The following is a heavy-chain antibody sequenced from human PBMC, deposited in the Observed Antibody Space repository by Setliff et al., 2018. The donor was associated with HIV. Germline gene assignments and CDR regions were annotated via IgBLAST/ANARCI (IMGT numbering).Heavy chain of an antibody. CDR1: GGSISSYY. Sequence: IPSETLSLTCTVSGGSISSYYWSWVRQPAGKGLEWIGHIYISGSTNYNPSFNSRVTMSVDTSKNQFSLRLTSVTAADTAMYHCARDRSSGWSKDWFDTWGQGILVTVST. CDR3: ARDRSSGWSKDWFDT. J-gene: IGHJ5*02. D-gene: IGHD6-19*01. CDR2: IYISGST. V-gene: IGHV4-4*07.